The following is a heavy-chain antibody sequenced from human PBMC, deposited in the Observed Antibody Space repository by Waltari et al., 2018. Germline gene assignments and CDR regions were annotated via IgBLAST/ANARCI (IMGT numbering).Heavy chain of an antibody. CDR1: GYTFTSYA. Sequence: QVQLVQSGAEVKKPGASVKVSCKASGYTFTSYAMHLVRQAPGQRLEWMGWISAGNGNTKYSQELQGRGTMTRDTSASTAYMELSSLRSEDTAVYYCARGDSSSWYVFDSVLIFLPFDPWGQGTLVTVSS. V-gene: IGHV1-3*01. J-gene: IGHJ5*02. CDR2: ISAGNGNT. CDR3: ARGDSSSWYVFDSVLIFLPFDP. D-gene: IGHD6-13*01.